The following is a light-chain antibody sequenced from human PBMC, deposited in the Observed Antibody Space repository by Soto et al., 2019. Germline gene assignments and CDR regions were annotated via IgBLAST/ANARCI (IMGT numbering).Light chain of an antibody. CDR1: KSTIGNNF. J-gene: IGLJ1*01. V-gene: IGLV1-51*01. CDR3: GTWDSSLSAGV. CDR2: DNN. Sequence: QSVLTEPPSGSAAPGQKGTLFCSWSKSTIGNNFVSWYQQLPGTAPRLIIYDNNKRPSGIPDRFSGSKSGTSATLGIAGLQTGDEADYYCGTWDSSLSAGVFGTGTKVTVL.